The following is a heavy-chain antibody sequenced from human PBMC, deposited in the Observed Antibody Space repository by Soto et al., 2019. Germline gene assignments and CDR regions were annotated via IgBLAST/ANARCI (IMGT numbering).Heavy chain of an antibody. V-gene: IGHV1-8*01. CDR2: MNPNSGNT. Sequence: QVQLVQSGAEVKKPGASVKVSCKASGYTFTSYDINWVRQATGQGLEWMGWMNPNSGNTGYAQKFQGRVTMTRNTSMCTAYMELSSLGSEDTAVYYCARGITIFAVVPGWGQGTLVTVSS. J-gene: IGHJ4*02. CDR1: GYTFTSYD. CDR3: ARGITIFAVVPG. D-gene: IGHD3-3*01.